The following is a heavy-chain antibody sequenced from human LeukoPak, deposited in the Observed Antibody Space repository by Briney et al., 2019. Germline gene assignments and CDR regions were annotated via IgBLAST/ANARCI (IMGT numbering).Heavy chain of an antibody. CDR2: IKYDGSEK. J-gene: IGHJ4*02. CDR3: ARRVRSIGWYTFDY. CDR1: GFTFSSYW. Sequence: GGSLRLSCAASGFTFSSYWMSWVRQAPGKGLEWVANIKYDGSEKDYVDSVKGRFTISRDNAKNTLYLQMNSLRAEDTAVYYCARRVRSIGWYTFDYWGQGTPVTVSA. D-gene: IGHD6-19*01. V-gene: IGHV3-7*01.